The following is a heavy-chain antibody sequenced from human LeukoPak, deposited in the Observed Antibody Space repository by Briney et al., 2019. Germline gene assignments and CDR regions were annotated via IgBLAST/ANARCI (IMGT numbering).Heavy chain of an antibody. Sequence: PSETLSLTCTVSGGSISSYYWSWIRQPPGKGLEWIGYIYYSGSTNYNPSLKSRVTISVDTSKNQFSLKLSSVTAADTAVYYCARTMVRGVIRNFDYWGQGTLVTVSS. CDR1: GGSISSYY. J-gene: IGHJ4*02. CDR3: ARTMVRGVIRNFDY. V-gene: IGHV4-59*01. D-gene: IGHD3-10*01. CDR2: IYYSGST.